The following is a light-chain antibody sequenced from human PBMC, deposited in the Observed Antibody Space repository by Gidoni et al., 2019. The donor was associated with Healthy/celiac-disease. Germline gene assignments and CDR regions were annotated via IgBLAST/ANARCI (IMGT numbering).Light chain of an antibody. J-gene: IGKJ2*01. CDR1: QSISSW. V-gene: IGKV1-5*03. Sequence: DIQMTQSPSTLSDSVGDRVTITCRASQSISSWLAWYQQKPGKATRLLIYKASSLESGVPSRFSGSGSGTEFTLTISSLQPDDFATYYCQQYNSYSYTFGQGTKLEIK. CDR2: KAS. CDR3: QQYNSYSYT.